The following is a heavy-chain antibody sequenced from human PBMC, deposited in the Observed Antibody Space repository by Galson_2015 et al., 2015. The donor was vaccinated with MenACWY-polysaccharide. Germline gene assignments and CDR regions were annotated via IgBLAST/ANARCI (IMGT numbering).Heavy chain of an antibody. Sequence: QSGAEVKKPGESLQISCKGLGSSFTSYWIGWVRQMPGKGLEWMGIIYPGGSDARFSPSFPGQVTMSVDKSISTAYLQWNSLKASDTAIYYCARITGGEYFQYWGQGALVTV. CDR2: IYPGGSDA. V-gene: IGHV5-51*03. D-gene: IGHD3-10*01. CDR1: GSSFTSYW. J-gene: IGHJ1*01. CDR3: ARITGGEYFQY.